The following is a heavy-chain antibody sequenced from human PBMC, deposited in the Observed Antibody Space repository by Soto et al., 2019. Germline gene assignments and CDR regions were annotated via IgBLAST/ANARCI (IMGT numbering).Heavy chain of an antibody. CDR1: GGSISSYY. CDR2: IYYSGST. D-gene: IGHD2-15*01. Sequence: QVQLQESGPGLVKPSETLSLTCTVSGGSISSYYWNWIRQPPGKGLEWIGYIYYSGSTNYNASLKSRVTISGDTSNNQFSLKLSSVTAADTAVYYCARVGYCSGGSCLDYWGQGTLVTVSS. CDR3: ARVGYCSGGSCLDY. V-gene: IGHV4-59*01. J-gene: IGHJ4*02.